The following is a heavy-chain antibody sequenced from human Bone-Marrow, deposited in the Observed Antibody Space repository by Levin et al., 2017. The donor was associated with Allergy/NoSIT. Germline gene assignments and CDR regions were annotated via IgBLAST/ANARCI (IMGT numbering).Heavy chain of an antibody. J-gene: IGHJ4*02. CDR2: IWYDGSNK. CDR3: ARDGYCSSTSCYSANTYFDY. D-gene: IGHD2-2*03. CDR1: GFTFSSYG. Sequence: GGSLRLSCAASGFTFSSYGMHWVRQAPGKGLEWVAVIWYDGSNKYYADSVKGRFTISRDNSKNTLYLQMNSLRAEDTAVYYCARDGYCSSTSCYSANTYFDYWGQGTLVTVSS. V-gene: IGHV3-33*01.